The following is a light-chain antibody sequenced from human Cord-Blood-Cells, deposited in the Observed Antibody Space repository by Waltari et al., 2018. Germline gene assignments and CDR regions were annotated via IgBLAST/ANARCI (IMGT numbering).Light chain of an antibody. CDR3: NSRDSSGNQHVV. CDR2: GKN. V-gene: IGLV3-19*01. CDR1: SLRSHY. Sequence: SSELTQDPAVSVALGQPVRITCQGTSLRSHYARWYQQKHGQAAVLVIYGKNNRPSGIPDRFAASSSGNTASLTSTGAQAEDEADYYCNSRDSSGNQHVVFGGGTKLTV. J-gene: IGLJ2*01.